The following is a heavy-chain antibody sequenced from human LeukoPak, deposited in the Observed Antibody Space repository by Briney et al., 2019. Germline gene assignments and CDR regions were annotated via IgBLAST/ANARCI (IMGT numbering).Heavy chain of an antibody. D-gene: IGHD2-15*01. CDR3: ARVTLGSWYFDL. CDR2: ISAYNGNT. Sequence: ASVKVSCKASGDTFTSYGISWVRQAPGQGLEWMGWISAYNGNTNYAQKLQGRVTMTTDTSTSTAYMDLRSLRSDDTAVYHCARVTLGSWYFDLWGRGTLVTVSS. V-gene: IGHV1-18*01. J-gene: IGHJ2*01. CDR1: GDTFTSYG.